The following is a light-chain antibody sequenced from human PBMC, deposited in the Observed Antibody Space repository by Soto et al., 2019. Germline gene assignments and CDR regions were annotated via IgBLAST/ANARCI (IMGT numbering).Light chain of an antibody. J-gene: IGKJ4*01. V-gene: IGKV1-33*01. Sequence: IQMTQSPSSLSASVGDRVTITCQASQDISIYLNWYRQKPGKAPEVLIYDASKLGRGVPSRFSGSGSGTEFTFSITSLQPEDFATYYCQQRDTLFNFGGGTTVDLK. CDR3: QQRDTLFN. CDR2: DAS. CDR1: QDISIY.